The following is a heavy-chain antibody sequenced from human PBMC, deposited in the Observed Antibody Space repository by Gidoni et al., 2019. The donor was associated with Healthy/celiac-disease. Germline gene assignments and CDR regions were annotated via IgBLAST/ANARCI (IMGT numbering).Heavy chain of an antibody. CDR3: ARESARSGWYGV. Sequence: QVQLVESGGGLVKPGGSLRRSCAACGFTFSDYYMSGIRQAPGKGLEWVSYISSSSSYTNYADSVKGRFTISRDNAKNSLYLQMNSLRAEDTAVYYCARESARSGWYGVWGQGTLVTVSS. V-gene: IGHV3-11*06. D-gene: IGHD6-19*01. J-gene: IGHJ4*02. CDR1: GFTFSDYY. CDR2: ISSSSSYT.